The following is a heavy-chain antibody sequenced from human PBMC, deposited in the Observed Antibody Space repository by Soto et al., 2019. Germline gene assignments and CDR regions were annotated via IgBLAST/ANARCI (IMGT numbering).Heavy chain of an antibody. CDR3: ASHERGGESFYYFDY. Sequence: QLQLQESGPGLVKPSETLSLTCTVSGGSISSSSYYWGWIRQPPGKGLEWIGSIYYSGSTYYNPSLKSRVTLSVDTSKTQFSRKLSSVTAADTAVYSCASHERGGESFYYFDYWGQGTLVTVSS. CDR2: IYYSGST. V-gene: IGHV4-39*01. J-gene: IGHJ4*02. D-gene: IGHD2-21*01. CDR1: GGSISSSSYY.